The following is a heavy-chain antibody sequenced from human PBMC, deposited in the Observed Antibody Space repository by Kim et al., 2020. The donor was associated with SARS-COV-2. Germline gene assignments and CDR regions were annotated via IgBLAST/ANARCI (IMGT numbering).Heavy chain of an antibody. V-gene: IGHV4-34*01. CDR3: ARGGGYIRFYYYYGMDV. CDR1: GGSFSGYY. Sequence: SETLSLTCAVYGGSFSGYYWSWIRQPPGKGLEWIGEINHSGSTNYNPSLKSRVTISVDTSKNQFSLKLSSVTAADTAVYYCARGGGYIRFYYYYGMDVWGQGTTVTVSS. J-gene: IGHJ6*02. CDR2: INHSGST. D-gene: IGHD6-13*01.